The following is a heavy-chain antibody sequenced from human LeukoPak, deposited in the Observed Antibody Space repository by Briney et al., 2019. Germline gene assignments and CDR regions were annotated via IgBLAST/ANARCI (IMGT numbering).Heavy chain of an antibody. V-gene: IGHV4-59*01. CDR1: GGSISSYY. D-gene: IGHD3-22*01. CDR3: ARGAYYYDSSGYYHGYYFDY. Sequence: SETLSLTCTVSGGSISSYYWSWIRQPPGKGLELIGYIYYSGSTNYNPSLKSRVTISVDTSKNQFSLKLSSVTAADTAVYYCARGAYYYDSSGYYHGYYFDYWGQGTLVTVSS. J-gene: IGHJ4*02. CDR2: IYYSGST.